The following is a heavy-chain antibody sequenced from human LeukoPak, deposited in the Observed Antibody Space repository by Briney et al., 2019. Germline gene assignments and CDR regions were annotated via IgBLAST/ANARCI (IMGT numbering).Heavy chain of an antibody. CDR1: GFTFSSSA. J-gene: IGHJ4*02. D-gene: IGHD2-2*01. CDR2: ISYDGSNK. V-gene: IGHV3-30-3*01. Sequence: PGRSLRPSCAASGFTFSSSAMHWVRPAPGKWLEWVAVISYDGSNKYYADSVKGRFTISRDNSKNTLYLQMNSLRTEDTVVVYCARGDCSSTSCRGNDYWGQGTLVTV. CDR3: ARGDCSSTSCRGNDY.